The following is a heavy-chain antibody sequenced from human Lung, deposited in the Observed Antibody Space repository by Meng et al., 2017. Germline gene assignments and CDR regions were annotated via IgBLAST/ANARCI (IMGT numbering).Heavy chain of an antibody. J-gene: IGHJ4*02. V-gene: IGHV4-34*01. CDR2: INHSGST. Sequence: QGQLRQWGAGLLKPSETLSLNCVVSGGSFSDYYWSWIRQPPGKGLEWIGEINHSGSTNYNPSLESRATISVDTSQNNLSLKLSSVTAADSAVYYCARGPTTMAHDFDYWGQGTLVTVSS. CDR1: GGSFSDYY. D-gene: IGHD4-11*01. CDR3: ARGPTTMAHDFDY.